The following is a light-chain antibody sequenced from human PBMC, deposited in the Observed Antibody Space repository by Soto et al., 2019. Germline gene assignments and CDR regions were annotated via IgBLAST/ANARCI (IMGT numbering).Light chain of an antibody. CDR2: KAS. V-gene: IGKV1-5*03. J-gene: IGKJ1*01. CDR3: QQYTSYST. CDR1: QSINSW. Sequence: DIPMTQSPSTLSASVGDRVTITCRASQSINSWLAWYQQKPGRAPKLLIYKASSLESGVPSRFSGSGSGTEFTLTISSLQPDDFATYCCQQYTSYSTFGQGTKVEIK.